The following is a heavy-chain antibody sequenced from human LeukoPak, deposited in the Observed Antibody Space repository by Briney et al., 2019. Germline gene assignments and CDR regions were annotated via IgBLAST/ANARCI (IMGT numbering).Heavy chain of an antibody. J-gene: IGHJ4*02. D-gene: IGHD3-16*01. V-gene: IGHV3-23*01. CDR3: AKVTGGDMITYGGLDY. CDR2: ISGNGDIT. CDR1: GFTFSSYG. Sequence: ESGGGVVQPGRSLRLSCAASGFTFSSYGMHWVRQAPGKGLEWVSAISGNGDITYYTDSVKGRFTISRDNSKNTLYLQMNSLRAEDTAVYYCAKVTGGDMITYGGLDYWGQGTLVTVSS.